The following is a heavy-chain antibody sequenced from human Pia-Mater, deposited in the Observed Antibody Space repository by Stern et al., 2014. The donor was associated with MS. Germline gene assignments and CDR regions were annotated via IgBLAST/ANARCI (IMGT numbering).Heavy chain of an antibody. CDR1: GFPFSTYG. V-gene: IGHV3-48*03. CDR3: ARTWLENTFDR. J-gene: IGHJ4*02. D-gene: IGHD5-12*01. Sequence: SGFPFSTYGMSWVRQAPGKGLEWVAFVSSGADTTHYADSVEGRFTISRDKDGSSLYLQMNSLRDEDTAIYYCARTWLENTFDRWGQGTLVTVSS. CDR2: VSSGADTT.